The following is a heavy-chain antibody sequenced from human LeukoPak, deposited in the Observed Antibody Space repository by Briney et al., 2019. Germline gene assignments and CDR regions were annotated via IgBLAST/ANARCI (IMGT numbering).Heavy chain of an antibody. CDR2: IHPRRVDT. V-gene: IGHV1-2*02. Sequence: GASVKVSCKTSGYSFTTFYIHWVRQAPGQGLEWMGWIHPRRVDTNYAQKFQGRVTMTRDTSISTAYLDLSSLRSDDTAVYYCARDGDYGTGSYYRGCIDSWGQGTPVTVSP. D-gene: IGHD3-10*01. CDR1: GYSFTTFY. J-gene: IGHJ4*02. CDR3: ARDGDYGTGSYYRGCIDS.